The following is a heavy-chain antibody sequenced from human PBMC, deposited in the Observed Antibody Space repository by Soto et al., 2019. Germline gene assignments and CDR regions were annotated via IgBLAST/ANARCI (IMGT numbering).Heavy chain of an antibody. J-gene: IGHJ4*02. D-gene: IGHD6-19*01. CDR1: GFTFSSYS. CDR3: ARDMIAVAGTR. V-gene: IGHV3-21*01. CDR2: ISSSSSYI. Sequence: EVQLVESGGGLVKPGGSLRLSCAASGFTFSSYSMNWVRQAPGKGLEWVSSISSSSSYIYYADSVKGRFTISRDNAKKSLYLQMSSLRAEDTAVYYCARDMIAVAGTRWGQGTLVTVSS.